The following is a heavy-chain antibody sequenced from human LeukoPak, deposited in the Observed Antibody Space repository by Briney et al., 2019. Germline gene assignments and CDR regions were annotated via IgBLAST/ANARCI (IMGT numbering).Heavy chain of an antibody. D-gene: IGHD3-10*01. Sequence: GGSLRLSCAASGFTFSSYAMHWVRQAPGKGLEWVAVISYDGSNKYYADSVKGRFTISRDNSKNSLYLQMNSLRAEDTALYYCAMPPTVGELYYWGQGTLVTVSS. CDR2: ISYDGSNK. CDR1: GFTFSSYA. CDR3: AMPPTVGELYY. V-gene: IGHV3-30-3*01. J-gene: IGHJ4*02.